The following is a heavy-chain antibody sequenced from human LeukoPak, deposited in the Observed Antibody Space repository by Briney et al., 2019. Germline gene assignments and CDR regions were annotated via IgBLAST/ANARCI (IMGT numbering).Heavy chain of an antibody. J-gene: IGHJ5*02. CDR1: GGSISSGGYY. V-gene: IGHV4-30-2*01. CDR3: ARDSVESGYDSWWFDP. Sequence: SETLSLTCTVSGGSISSGGYYWSWIRQPPGKGLEWIGYIYHSGSTYYNPSLKSRVTISVDRSKNQFSLKLSSVTAADTAVYYCARDSVESGYDSWWFDPWGQGTLVTVSS. CDR2: IYHSGST. D-gene: IGHD5-12*01.